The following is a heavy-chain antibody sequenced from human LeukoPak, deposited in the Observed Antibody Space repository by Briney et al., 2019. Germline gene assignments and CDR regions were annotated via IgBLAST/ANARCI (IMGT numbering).Heavy chain of an antibody. Sequence: SETLSLTCTVSGGSISSYYLTWIRQPPGKGLEYIGYIYYTGSTNYNPSLKSRASISVDTSKNQFSLKLSSVTAADTAVYYCARSFSADFWSGYSPDYWGQGTLVTVSS. CDR2: IYYTGST. CDR3: ARSFSADFWSGYSPDY. CDR1: GGSISSYY. J-gene: IGHJ4*02. V-gene: IGHV4-59*01. D-gene: IGHD3-3*01.